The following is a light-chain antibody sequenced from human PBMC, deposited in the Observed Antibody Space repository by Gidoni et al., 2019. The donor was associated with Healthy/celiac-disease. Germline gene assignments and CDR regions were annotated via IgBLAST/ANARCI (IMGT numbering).Light chain of an antibody. CDR1: QSISRY. J-gene: IGKJ2*01. V-gene: IGKV1-39*01. CDR3: QQSYSTLVT. CDR2: AAS. Sequence: DIQKTQSPSSLSASVGDRVTSTCRASQSISRYLKCYQQKPGKAPKLLIYAASSLQSGVPSRFSGSGSGTDVTLTISSLQPEDFATYYCQQSYSTLVTFGQGTKLEIK.